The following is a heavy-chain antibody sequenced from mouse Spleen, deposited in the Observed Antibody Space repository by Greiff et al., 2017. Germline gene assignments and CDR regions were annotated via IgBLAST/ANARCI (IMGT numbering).Heavy chain of an antibody. CDR1: GYTFTDYN. CDR2: INPNNGGT. V-gene: IGHV1-22*01. D-gene: IGHD2-1*01. J-gene: IGHJ3*01. CDR3: ARPLYYGKAWFAY. Sequence: EVQLQQSGPELVKPGASVKMSCKASGYTFTDYNMHWVKQSHGKSLEWIGYINPNNGGTSYNQKFKGKATLTVNKSSSTAYMELRSLTSKDSAVYYCARPLYYGKAWFAYWGQGTLVTVSA.